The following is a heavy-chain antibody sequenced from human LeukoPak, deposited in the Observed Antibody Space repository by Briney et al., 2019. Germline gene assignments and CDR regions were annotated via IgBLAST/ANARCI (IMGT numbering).Heavy chain of an antibody. Sequence: ASVKVSCKASGYTFTSYDINWVRQATGQGLEWMGWMNPNSGNTGYAQKLQGRVTMTRNTSISTAYMELSSLRSEDTAVYFCARKGPANYYYYYMDVWGKGTTVTVSS. CDR2: MNPNSGNT. V-gene: IGHV1-8*01. CDR3: ARKGPANYYYYYMDV. D-gene: IGHD2-2*01. CDR1: GYTFTSYD. J-gene: IGHJ6*03.